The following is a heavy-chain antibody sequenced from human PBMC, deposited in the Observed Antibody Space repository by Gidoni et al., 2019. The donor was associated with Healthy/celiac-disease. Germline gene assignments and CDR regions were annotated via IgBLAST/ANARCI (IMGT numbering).Heavy chain of an antibody. CDR1: GFTVSSSG. J-gene: IGHJ6*02. CDR3: AKDLLEPDYYYYYYGMDV. D-gene: IGHD1-1*01. CDR2: ISYDGSNK. Sequence: QVQLVESGGGVVQPGRSLRLPCAASGFTVSSSGMHWVRQAPGKGLEWVAVISYDGSNKYYADSMKGRFTISRDNSKNTLYLQMNSLRAEDTAVYYCAKDLLEPDYYYYYYGMDVWGQGTTVTVSS. V-gene: IGHV3-30*18.